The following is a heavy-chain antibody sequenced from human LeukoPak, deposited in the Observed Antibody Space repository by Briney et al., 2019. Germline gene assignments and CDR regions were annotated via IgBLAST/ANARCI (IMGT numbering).Heavy chain of an antibody. J-gene: IGHJ4*02. Sequence: SVKVSCKASGGSFSSYAISWVRQAPGQGLEWMGRIIPSIGSVNYAQKFQGRVTITADKSTSTAYMELSSLTSEDTAVHYCARVLYWGQGTLVTLSS. CDR2: IIPSIGSV. CDR3: ARVLY. V-gene: IGHV1-69*04. CDR1: GGSFSSYA.